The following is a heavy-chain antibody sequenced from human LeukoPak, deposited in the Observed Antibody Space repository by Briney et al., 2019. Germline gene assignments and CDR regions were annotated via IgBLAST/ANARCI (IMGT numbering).Heavy chain of an antibody. V-gene: IGHV1-8*01. Sequence: GASVKVSCKASGYTFTSYDINWVRQATGQGLEWMGWMNPNSGNTGYAQKFQGRVTMTRNTSISTAYMELSSLRSEDTAVYYCARGGNDIVVVPAAIGYYYYCMDVWGKGTTVTISS. CDR1: GYTFTSYD. CDR2: MNPNSGNT. D-gene: IGHD2-2*01. CDR3: ARGGNDIVVVPAAIGYYYYCMDV. J-gene: IGHJ6*03.